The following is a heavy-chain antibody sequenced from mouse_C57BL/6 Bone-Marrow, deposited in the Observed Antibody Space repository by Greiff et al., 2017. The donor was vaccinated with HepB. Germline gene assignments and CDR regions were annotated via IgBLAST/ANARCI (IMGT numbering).Heavy chain of an antibody. CDR3: AGPYYSNYRHAMDY. J-gene: IGHJ4*01. CDR1: GFTFSSYG. Sequence: EVMLVESGGGLVQPGGSLKLSCAASGFTFSSYGMSWVRQTPDKRLEWVATISSGGSYTYYPDSVKGRFTISRDNAKNTLYLQMSSLKSEDTAMYYCAGPYYSNYRHAMDYWGQGTSVTVSS. D-gene: IGHD2-5*01. V-gene: IGHV5-6*03. CDR2: ISSGGSYT.